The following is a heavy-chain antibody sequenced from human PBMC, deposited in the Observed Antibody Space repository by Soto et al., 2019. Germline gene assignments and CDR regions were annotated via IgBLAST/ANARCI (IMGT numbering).Heavy chain of an antibody. J-gene: IGHJ4*02. Sequence: QVQLQQWGAGLLKPSETLSLNCAVTGGSLSGYYWSWIRQPPGKGLEWIGEVKDGGHTNYSPSLRGRVTISSHTSNHQCSLRLNSVTAAATGVYYCARGQEGVVATHWDQGSLVTVSS. D-gene: IGHD5-12*01. CDR2: VKDGGHT. V-gene: IGHV4-34*01. CDR3: ARGQEGVVATH. CDR1: GGSLSGYY.